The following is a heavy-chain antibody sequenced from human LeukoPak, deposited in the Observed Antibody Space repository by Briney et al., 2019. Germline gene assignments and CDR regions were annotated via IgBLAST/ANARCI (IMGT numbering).Heavy chain of an antibody. D-gene: IGHD3/OR15-3a*01. CDR2: CLDSSCTE. CDR1: GFTFGTYD. CDR3: VRDSEGSFDS. Sequence: GGSLRLSCAASGFTFGTYDMSWVRQPPGKGLEWVSTLACLDSSCTEYYSDSVKGRFSISRDKSRSTLSLRLNSLRVEDTAMYYCVRDSEGSFDSWGQGTLVTVSS. J-gene: IGHJ4*02. V-gene: IGHV3-23*01.